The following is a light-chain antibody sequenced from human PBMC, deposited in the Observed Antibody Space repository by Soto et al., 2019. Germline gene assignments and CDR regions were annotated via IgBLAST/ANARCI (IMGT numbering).Light chain of an antibody. CDR2: GAS. V-gene: IGKV3-15*01. CDR3: QQYNQWPLFT. CDR1: QSVSSN. J-gene: IGKJ3*01. Sequence: EIVMTQSPATLSVSPGERATLSCRASQSVSSNLAWYQQRRGQAPRLLIYGASTRATGIPARFSGSGSGTEFTLTISSLQSEDFAVYYCQQYNQWPLFTFGPGTRVDMK.